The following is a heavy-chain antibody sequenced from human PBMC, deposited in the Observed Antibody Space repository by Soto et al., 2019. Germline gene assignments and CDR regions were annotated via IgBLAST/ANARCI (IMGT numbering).Heavy chain of an antibody. V-gene: IGHV3-23*01. J-gene: IGHJ5*02. CDR2: ISGGGGIT. CDR3: VRGGYCRSASCPTKNINHFGP. CDR1: GFAFGDYA. D-gene: IGHD2-2*01. Sequence: GGSLRLSCAASGFAFGDYAMNCVRQAPGKGLEWVSAISGGGGITYYAASVKGRFTISKDDSRSTINLQMSSLRAEDTAVYFCVRGGYCRSASCPTKNINHFGPWGQGSLVTVSS.